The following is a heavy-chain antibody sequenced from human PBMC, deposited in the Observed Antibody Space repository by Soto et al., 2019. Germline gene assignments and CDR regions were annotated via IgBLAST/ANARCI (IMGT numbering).Heavy chain of an antibody. CDR2: IYYSGST. J-gene: IGHJ5*02. D-gene: IGHD3-10*01. Sequence: SETLSLTCTVSGGSISSYYWSWIWQPPGKGLEWIGYIYYSGSTNYNPSLKSRVTISVDTSKNQFSLKLSSVTAADTAVYYCARLVRGVISWFDPWGQGTLVTVSS. V-gene: IGHV4-59*08. CDR1: GGSISSYY. CDR3: ARLVRGVISWFDP.